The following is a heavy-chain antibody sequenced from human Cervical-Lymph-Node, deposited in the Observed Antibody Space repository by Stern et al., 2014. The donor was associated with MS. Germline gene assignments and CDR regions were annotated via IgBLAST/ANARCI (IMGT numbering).Heavy chain of an antibody. J-gene: IGHJ4*02. CDR1: GFSLSTSGMC. D-gene: IGHD3-3*01. V-gene: IGHV2-70*01. CDR3: ARIRYYDFWSGYDY. Sequence: VTLRESGPALVKPTQTLTLTCTFSGFSLSTSGMCVSWIRQPPGKALEWLELLDWDDDKYYSTSLKTRLTISKDTSKNQVVLTMTNMDPVDTATYYCARIRYYDFWSGYDYWGKGTLVTVSS. CDR2: LDWDDDK.